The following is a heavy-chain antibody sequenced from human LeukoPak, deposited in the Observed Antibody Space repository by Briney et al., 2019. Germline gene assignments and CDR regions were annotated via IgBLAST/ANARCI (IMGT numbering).Heavy chain of an antibody. D-gene: IGHD1-26*01. J-gene: IGHJ3*02. Sequence: GGSLRLSCAASGLTVSSNYMSWVRQAPGKGLEWVSRINSDGSSIIYADSVKGRFTISRDNAKNTLYLQMNSLRVEDTAVYHCARGGSPPEALGDAFDIWGQGTMVTVSS. CDR1: GLTVSSNY. CDR2: INSDGSSI. CDR3: ARGGSPPEALGDAFDI. V-gene: IGHV3-74*01.